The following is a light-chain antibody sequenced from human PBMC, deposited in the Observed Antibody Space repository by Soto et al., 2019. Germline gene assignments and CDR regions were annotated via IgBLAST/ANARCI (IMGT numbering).Light chain of an antibody. V-gene: IGKV2-30*02. Sequence: DVVMTQSPLSLPVTLGQPSSVSCRSNQSLVHIDGIAYFSCFQQRPGRSPRRLIYKVSNRDSGVPARFSGSGSGTDFALKISRVEAEDVGVYYCMQGTHWPITFGQGTRLEIK. CDR2: KVS. J-gene: IGKJ5*01. CDR3: MQGTHWPIT. CDR1: QSLVHIDGIAY.